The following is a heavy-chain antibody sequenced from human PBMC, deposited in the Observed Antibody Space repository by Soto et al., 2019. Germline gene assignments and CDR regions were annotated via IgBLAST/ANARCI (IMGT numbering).Heavy chain of an antibody. CDR3: ARADSYGYSYFDY. CDR1: GFTFSSYA. J-gene: IGHJ4*02. CDR2: ISYDGSNK. V-gene: IGHV3-30-3*01. Sequence: QVQLVESGGGVVQPGRSLRLSCAASGFTFSSYAMHWVRQAPGKGLEWVAVISYDGSNKYYADAVKGRFTISRDNSKNPLYLQMNSLGAEDTAVYYCARADSYGYSYFDYWGQGPLVTVSS. D-gene: IGHD5-18*01.